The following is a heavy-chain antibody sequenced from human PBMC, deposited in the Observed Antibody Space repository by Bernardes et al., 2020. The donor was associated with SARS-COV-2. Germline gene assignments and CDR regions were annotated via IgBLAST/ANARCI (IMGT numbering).Heavy chain of an antibody. J-gene: IGHJ4*02. Sequence: GGSLRLSCAASEFTFSSYGMHWVRQAPGKGLEWVAVIWYDGSNKYYADSVKGRFTISRDNSKNTLYLQMNSLRPEDTAVYYCATAHSSGWSYFDYWGQGTLVTVSS. CDR3: ATAHSSGWSYFDY. CDR2: IWYDGSNK. CDR1: EFTFSSYG. V-gene: IGHV3-30*02. D-gene: IGHD6-19*01.